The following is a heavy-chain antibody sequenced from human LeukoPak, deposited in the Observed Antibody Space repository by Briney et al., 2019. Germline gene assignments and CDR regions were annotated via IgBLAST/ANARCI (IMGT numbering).Heavy chain of an antibody. CDR1: GGSISSSNW. J-gene: IGHJ6*03. Sequence: SETLSLTCAVSGGSISSSNWWSWVRQPPGKGLEWIGEIYHSGSTNYNPSLKSRVTTSVDKSKNQFSLKLSSVTAADTAVYYCARGYYYDTSRYMDVWGKGTTVTVSS. CDR2: IYHSGST. V-gene: IGHV4-4*02. D-gene: IGHD3-22*01. CDR3: ARGYYYDTSRYMDV.